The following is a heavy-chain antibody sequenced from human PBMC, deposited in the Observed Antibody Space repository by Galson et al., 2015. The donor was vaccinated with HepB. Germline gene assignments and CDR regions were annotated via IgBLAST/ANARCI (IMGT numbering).Heavy chain of an antibody. Sequence: FTFSAYWMSWVRQAPGKGLEWVSAISGSGGSTYYADSVKGRFTISRDNSRNPLYLQMNSLRAEDTAIYYCARWIQLWFGAFDYWGQGTLVTVSS. CDR2: ISGSGGST. CDR1: FTFSAYW. J-gene: IGHJ4*02. CDR3: ARWIQLWFGAFDY. V-gene: IGHV3-23*01. D-gene: IGHD5-18*01.